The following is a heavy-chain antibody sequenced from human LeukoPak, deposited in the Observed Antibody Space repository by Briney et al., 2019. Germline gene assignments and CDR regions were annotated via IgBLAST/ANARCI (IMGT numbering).Heavy chain of an antibody. CDR1: GFSFDDYD. J-gene: IGHJ4*02. CDR2: IHRDGRTA. Sequence: PGGSLRLSCAASGFSFDDYDMHWVRQAPGKGLEWVSLIHRDGRTAYYADSVKGRFAISRDNSRRSLYLQINSLRTEDTALYHCAKTRRSGTEYGDFDHWGQGTLVTVSS. D-gene: IGHD1-26*01. CDR3: AKTRRSGTEYGDFDH. V-gene: IGHV3-43*02.